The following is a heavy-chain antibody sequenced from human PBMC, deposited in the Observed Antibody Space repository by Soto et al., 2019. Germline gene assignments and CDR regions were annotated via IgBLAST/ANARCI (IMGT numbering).Heavy chain of an antibody. CDR2: IKQDGSEK. V-gene: IGHV3-7*05. Sequence: GGSLRLSCAASGFTFSSYWMSWVRQAPGKGLEWVANIKQDGSEKYYVDSVKGRFTISRDNAKNSLYLQMNSLRAEDTAVYYCARDGGVRDKNYDSSGYPGSVDYWGQGTLVTVSS. CDR1: GFTFSSYW. D-gene: IGHD3-22*01. J-gene: IGHJ4*02. CDR3: ARDGGVRDKNYDSSGYPGSVDY.